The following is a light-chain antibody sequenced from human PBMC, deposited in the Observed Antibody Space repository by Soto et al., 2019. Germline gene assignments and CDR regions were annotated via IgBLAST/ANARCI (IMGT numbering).Light chain of an antibody. J-gene: IGLJ2*01. CDR1: TGAVTSGHY. CDR3: LLSFIGAVV. CDR2: DTS. Sequence: QAVVTQEPSLSVSPGGTVTLTCGSSTGAVTSGHYPYWFQQKPGQAPKTLIYDTSNKHSWTPVRFSGSLLGGEAALTLSDAQPEDEADYYCLLSFIGAVVFGGGTKLTVL. V-gene: IGLV7-46*01.